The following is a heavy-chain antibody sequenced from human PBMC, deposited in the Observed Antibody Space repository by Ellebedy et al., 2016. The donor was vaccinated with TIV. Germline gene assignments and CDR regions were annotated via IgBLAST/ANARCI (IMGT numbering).Heavy chain of an antibody. V-gene: IGHV1-2*04. Sequence: ASVTVSCKASGYTFTGYYMYWVRQAPGQGLEWMGWINPNSGGTHYAQKFRGWVTLTRDTSISTAYIELSRLISDDTAVYYCARDRSRMWFGELLYTDYYFYGMDVWGQGTTVTVSS. J-gene: IGHJ6*02. CDR2: INPNSGGT. CDR3: ARDRSRMWFGELLYTDYYFYGMDV. CDR1: GYTFTGYY. D-gene: IGHD3-10*01.